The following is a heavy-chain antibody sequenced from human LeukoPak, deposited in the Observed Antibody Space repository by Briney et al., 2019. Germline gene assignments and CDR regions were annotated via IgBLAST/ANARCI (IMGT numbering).Heavy chain of an antibody. CDR3: ARHRVGSGDTYYDFWSGYSGFDP. CDR2: IYHSGST. V-gene: IGHV4-38-2*01. D-gene: IGHD3-3*01. Sequence: SETLSLTCAVSGYSISSGYYWGWIRQPPGKGLEWIGSIYHSGSTYYNPSLKSRVTISVDTSKNQFTLKLSSVTAADTAVYYCARHRVGSGDTYYDFWSGYSGFDPWGQGTLVTVSS. J-gene: IGHJ5*02. CDR1: GYSISSGYY.